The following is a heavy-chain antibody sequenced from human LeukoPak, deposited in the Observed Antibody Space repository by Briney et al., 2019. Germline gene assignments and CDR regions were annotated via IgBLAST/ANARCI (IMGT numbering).Heavy chain of an antibody. J-gene: IGHJ5*02. D-gene: IGHD3-3*01. V-gene: IGHV4-34*01. CDR1: GGSFSGYY. CDR3: AREGVTIFGVVSPSDNWFDP. CDR2: INHSGST. Sequence: SETLSLTCAVYGGSFSGYYWSWIRQPPGKGLEWIGEINHSGSTNYNPSLKSRVTMSVDTSKNQFSLKLSSVTAADTAVYYCAREGVTIFGVVSPSDNWFDPWGQGTLVTVSS.